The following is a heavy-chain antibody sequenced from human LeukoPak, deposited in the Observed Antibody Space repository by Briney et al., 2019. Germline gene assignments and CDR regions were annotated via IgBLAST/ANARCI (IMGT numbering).Heavy chain of an antibody. V-gene: IGHV4-28*01. D-gene: IGHD3-10*01. CDR2: IYHSGTT. CDR3: ARKENVYYSFDY. Sequence: PSDTLSLTCAVSVYSISSSSWWGWIRQPPGKGLEWIGYIYHSGTTYYTPSLQSRVTMSVDTSKNQFSLKLSSVTAVDTPVYYCARKENVYYSFDYWGQGTLVTVSS. J-gene: IGHJ4*02. CDR1: VYSISSSSW.